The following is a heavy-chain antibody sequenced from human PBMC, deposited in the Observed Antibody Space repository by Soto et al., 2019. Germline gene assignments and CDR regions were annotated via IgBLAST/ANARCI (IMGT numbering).Heavy chain of an antibody. J-gene: IGHJ5*01. CDR3: IGDGGATDWFDP. CDR1: GFTFSTYS. V-gene: IGHV3-48*02. D-gene: IGHD1-26*01. CDR2: ISSSSSTI. Sequence: PGGSPRLSCAASGFTFSTYSMNWFRQAPGKGLEWVSYISSSSSTIYYADSVKGRFTISRDNAKNSLYLQMNSLRDEDTAVYYCIGDGGATDWFDPWGQGTLVTVSS.